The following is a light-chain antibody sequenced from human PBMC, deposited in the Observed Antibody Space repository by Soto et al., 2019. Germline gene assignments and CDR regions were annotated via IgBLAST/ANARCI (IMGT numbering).Light chain of an antibody. J-gene: IGLJ1*01. CDR3: VSYTTFSSYV. V-gene: IGLV2-14*01. CDR1: SSDVGSYIY. Sequence: QSALAQPASVSGSPGQSITISCTGTSSDVGSYIYVSWYQHHPGKAPKLMIYDVSNRPSGVSNRFSGSKSGNTASLTISGLQAGDEAEYYCVSYTTFSSYVFGTGTKVTVL. CDR2: DVS.